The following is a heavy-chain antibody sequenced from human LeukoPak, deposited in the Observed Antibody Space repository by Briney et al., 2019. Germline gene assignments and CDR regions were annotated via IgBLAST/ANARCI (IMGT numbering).Heavy chain of an antibody. CDR3: ARGVGGAMVRGVIEFDY. D-gene: IGHD3-10*01. CDR1: GYTFTSYD. V-gene: IGHV1-8*01. J-gene: IGHJ4*02. CDR2: MNPNSGNT. Sequence: GASVKVSCKASGYTFTSYDINWVRQATGQGLEWMGWMNPNSGNTGYAQKFQGRVTITRNTSISTAYMELSSLRSEDTAVYYCARGVGGAMVRGVIEFDYWGQGTLVTVSS.